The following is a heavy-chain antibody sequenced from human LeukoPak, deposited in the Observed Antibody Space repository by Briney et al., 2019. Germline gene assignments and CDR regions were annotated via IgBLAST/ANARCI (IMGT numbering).Heavy chain of an antibody. J-gene: IGHJ3*02. CDR1: GFTFSSYG. CDR3: ARDANCGFDAFDI. V-gene: IGHV3-33*01. Sequence: PGGSLRLSCAASGFTFSSYGMHWVRQAPGKGLEGVAVIWYDGSNKYYADSVKGRFTISRDNSKNTLYLQMNSLRAEDTAVYYCARDANCGFDAFDIWGRGTMVTVSS. CDR2: IWYDGSNK. D-gene: IGHD7-27*01.